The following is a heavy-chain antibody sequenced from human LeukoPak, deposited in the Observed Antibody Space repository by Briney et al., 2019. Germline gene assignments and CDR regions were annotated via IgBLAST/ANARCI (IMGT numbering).Heavy chain of an antibody. CDR2: IIPIFGTA. J-gene: IGHJ4*02. CDR1: GGTFSSYA. Sequence: GASVKVSCKASGGTFSSYAISWVRQAPGRGLEWMGRIIPIFGTANYAQKFQGRVTITTDESTSTAYMELSSLRSGDTAVYYCARDGGDFWSGYYGYSGQGTLVTVSS. D-gene: IGHD3-3*01. CDR3: ARDGGDFWSGYYGY. V-gene: IGHV1-69*05.